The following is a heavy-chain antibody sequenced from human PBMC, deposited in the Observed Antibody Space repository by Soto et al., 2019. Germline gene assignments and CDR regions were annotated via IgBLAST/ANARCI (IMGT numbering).Heavy chain of an antibody. J-gene: IGHJ5*02. CDR2: INAGNGNT. CDR3: ARDLGYCTNGVCYPAWFDP. D-gene: IGHD2-8*01. Sequence: ASVKVSCKASGYTFTSYAMYWVRQAPGQRLDWMGWINAGNGNTKYSQKFQGRVTITRDTSASTAYMELSSLRSEDTAVYYCARDLGYCTNGVCYPAWFDPWGQGTLVTVSS. CDR1: GYTFTSYA. V-gene: IGHV1-3*01.